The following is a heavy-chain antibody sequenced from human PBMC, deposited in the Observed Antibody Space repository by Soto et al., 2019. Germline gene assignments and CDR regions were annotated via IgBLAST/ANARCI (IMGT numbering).Heavy chain of an antibody. V-gene: IGHV4-30-4*01. Sequence: SETLSLTCTVSGGSISSGDYYWSWIRQPPGKGLEWIGYIYYSGSTYYNPSLKSRVTISVDTSKNQFSLKLSSVTAADTAVYYCARGGPPLYYYDSSAYLGYWGQGTLVTVSS. D-gene: IGHD3-22*01. J-gene: IGHJ4*02. CDR3: ARGGPPLYYYDSSAYLGY. CDR1: GGSISSGDYY. CDR2: IYYSGST.